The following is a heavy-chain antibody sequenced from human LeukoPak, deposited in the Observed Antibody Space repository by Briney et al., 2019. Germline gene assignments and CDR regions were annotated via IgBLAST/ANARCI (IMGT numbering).Heavy chain of an antibody. Sequence: GGSLRLSCAASGFTFSDYYMSWIRQAPGKGLEWISYISSSGSTIYYADSVKGRFTISRDNAKNSLYLQMNSLRAEDTAVYYCARASGSRYYDILTGDYWGQGTLVTVSS. CDR3: ARASGSRYYDILTGDY. J-gene: IGHJ4*02. CDR1: GFTFSDYY. V-gene: IGHV3-11*04. CDR2: ISSSGSTI. D-gene: IGHD3-9*01.